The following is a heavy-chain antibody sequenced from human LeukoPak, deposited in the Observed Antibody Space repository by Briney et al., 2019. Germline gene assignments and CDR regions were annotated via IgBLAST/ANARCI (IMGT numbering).Heavy chain of an antibody. CDR1: GDSISNSAYY. D-gene: IGHD3-10*01. CDR2: ITNTGNT. V-gene: IGHV4-39*01. CDR3: ARKTPGTSVDV. J-gene: IGHJ6*02. Sequence: SETLSLTCTVSGDSISNSAYYWVWIRQPPGKGLGWIGTITNTGNTYSNPSLKSRVTISIDTSKTQISLKLTSVTAADTAVFYCARKTPGTSVDVWGQGTPVTVSS.